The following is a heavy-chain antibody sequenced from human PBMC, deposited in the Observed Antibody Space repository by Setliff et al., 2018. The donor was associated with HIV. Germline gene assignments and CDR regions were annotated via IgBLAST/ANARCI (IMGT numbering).Heavy chain of an antibody. Sequence: PSETLSLTCTVSGYSINSSHFWGWIRQPPGKGLEWVGSIYHSGNTHYNPSLKSRVTISVDTPKNQFSLKLSSVTAADTAVYYCARDKTYCNYSRCSRAGWYFDLWGRGTLVTVSS. D-gene: IGHD2-2*01. V-gene: IGHV4-38-2*02. CDR1: GYSINSSHF. CDR3: ARDKTYCNYSRCSRAGWYFDL. J-gene: IGHJ2*01. CDR2: IYHSGNT.